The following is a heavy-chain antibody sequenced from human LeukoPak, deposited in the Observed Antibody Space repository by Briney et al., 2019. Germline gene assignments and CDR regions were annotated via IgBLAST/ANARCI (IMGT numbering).Heavy chain of an antibody. CDR1: GFTFSSYG. D-gene: IGHD2-15*01. Sequence: PGGSLRLSRAASGFTFSSYGMHWARQAPGKGLEWVAFIRYDGSNKYYADSVKGRFTISRDNSKNTLYLQMNSLRAEDTAVYYCARTSAGTDVGDDYWGQGTLVTVSS. J-gene: IGHJ4*02. V-gene: IGHV3-30*02. CDR3: ARTSAGTDVGDDY. CDR2: IRYDGSNK.